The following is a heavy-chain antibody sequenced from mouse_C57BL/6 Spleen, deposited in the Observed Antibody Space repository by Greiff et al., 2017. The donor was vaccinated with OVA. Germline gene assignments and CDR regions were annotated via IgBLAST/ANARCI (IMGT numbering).Heavy chain of an antibody. Sequence: VQLQQSGPELVKPGASVKISCKASGYTFTDYYMNWVKQSHGKSLEWIGDINPNNGGTSYNQKFKGKATLTVDKSSSTAYMELRSLTSEDSAVYYCAYYGNYEGDYWGQGTTLTVSS. J-gene: IGHJ2*01. V-gene: IGHV1-26*01. CDR3: AYYGNYEGDY. CDR2: INPNNGGT. CDR1: GYTFTDYY. D-gene: IGHD2-1*01.